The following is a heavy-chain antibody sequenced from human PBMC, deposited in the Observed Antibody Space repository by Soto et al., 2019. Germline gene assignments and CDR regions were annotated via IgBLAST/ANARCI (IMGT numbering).Heavy chain of an antibody. D-gene: IGHD2-8*01. J-gene: IGHJ6*03. CDR2: IYYSGST. V-gene: IGHV4-59*08. Sequence: PSETLSLTCTVSGGSISGYYWSWIRQPPGKGLEWIGYIYYSGSTNYNPSLKSRVTISVDTSKNQFSLKLSSVTAADTAVYYCARFGVPSLGLFYYYMDVWGKRTKVTVSS. CDR1: GGSISGYY. CDR3: ARFGVPSLGLFYYYMDV.